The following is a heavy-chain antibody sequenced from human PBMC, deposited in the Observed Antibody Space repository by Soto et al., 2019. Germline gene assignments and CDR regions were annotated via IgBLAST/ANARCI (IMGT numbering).Heavy chain of an antibody. CDR3: ARGRYSSGWYKY. V-gene: IGHV1-8*01. D-gene: IGHD6-19*01. Sequence: ASVKVSCKASGYTFTSYDINWVRQATGQGLEWMGWMNPNSGNTGYAQKFQGRVTMTRNTSISTAYMELSSLRSEDTAAYYCARGRYSSGWYKYWGQGTLVTVSS. J-gene: IGHJ4*02. CDR1: GYTFTSYD. CDR2: MNPNSGNT.